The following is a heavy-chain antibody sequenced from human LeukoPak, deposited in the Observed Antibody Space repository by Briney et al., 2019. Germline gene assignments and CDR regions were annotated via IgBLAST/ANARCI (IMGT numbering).Heavy chain of an antibody. CDR3: ARPYCSSTSCHYNWFDP. D-gene: IGHD2-2*01. V-gene: IGHV1-18*01. CDR1: GYTFTSYG. J-gene: IGHJ5*02. CDR2: ISAYNGNT. Sequence: ASVKVSCKASGYTFTSYGISWVRQAPGQGLEWTGWISAYNGNTNYAQKLQGRVTMTTDTSTSTAYMELRSLRSDDTAVYYCARPYCSSTSCHYNWFDPWGQGTLVTVSS.